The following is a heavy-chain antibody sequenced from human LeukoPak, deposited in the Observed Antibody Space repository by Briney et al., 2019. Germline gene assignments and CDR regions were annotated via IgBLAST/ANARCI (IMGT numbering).Heavy chain of an antibody. J-gene: IGHJ6*02. D-gene: IGHD3-9*01. CDR3: AKASFVLRYFDWLLSPAYYYYGMDV. Sequence: GGSLRLSCAASGFTFSSYAMSWVRQAPGKGLEWVSAISGSGGSTYYADSVKGRFTISRDNSKNTLYLQMNSLRAEDTAVYCCAKASFVLRYFDWLLSPAYYYYGMDVWGQGTTVTVSS. CDR1: GFTFSSYA. V-gene: IGHV3-23*01. CDR2: ISGSGGST.